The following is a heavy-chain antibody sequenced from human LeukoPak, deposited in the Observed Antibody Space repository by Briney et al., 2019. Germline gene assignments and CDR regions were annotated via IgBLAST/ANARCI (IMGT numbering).Heavy chain of an antibody. CDR2: IKQDGSDK. J-gene: IGHJ4*02. Sequence: GGSLRLSCAASGFTFSSYWMNWVRQAPGKGLEWVANIKQDGSDKYYVDSVKGRFTISRDNAKNSLYLQMNSLRAEDTAVYYCAPGGVAGDYWGQGTLVTVSS. CDR3: APGGVAGDY. CDR1: GFTFSSYW. V-gene: IGHV3-7*01. D-gene: IGHD6-19*01.